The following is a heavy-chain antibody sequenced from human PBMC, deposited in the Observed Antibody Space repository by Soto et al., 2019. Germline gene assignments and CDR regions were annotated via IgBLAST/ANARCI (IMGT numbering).Heavy chain of an antibody. Sequence: EVQLLESGGGLVQPGGSLRLSCAASRISFSSYAMSWVRQAPGKGLEWVSAISSNGGSTYYADSVKGRFTISRDNSKNTLYLQMGSLRAEDMAVYYCARGSGYDYYLFDYWGQGTLVTVSS. J-gene: IGHJ4*02. CDR2: ISSNGGST. CDR1: RISFSSYA. V-gene: IGHV3-64*07. CDR3: ARGSGYDYYLFDY. D-gene: IGHD5-12*01.